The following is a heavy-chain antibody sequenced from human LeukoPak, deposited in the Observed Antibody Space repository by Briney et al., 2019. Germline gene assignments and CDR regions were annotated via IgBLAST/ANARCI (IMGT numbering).Heavy chain of an antibody. V-gene: IGHV4-59*01. CDR3: ARESGYYDSSGYQTYYGMDV. D-gene: IGHD3-22*01. CDR2: IYYSGST. J-gene: IGHJ6*02. Sequence: SETLSLTCTVSGGSISSYYWSWIRQPPGKGLEWIGYIYYSGSTNYNPSLKSRVTISVDTSKNQFSLKLSSVTAADTAVYYCARESGYYDSSGYQTYYGMDVWGQGTTVTVSS. CDR1: GGSISSYY.